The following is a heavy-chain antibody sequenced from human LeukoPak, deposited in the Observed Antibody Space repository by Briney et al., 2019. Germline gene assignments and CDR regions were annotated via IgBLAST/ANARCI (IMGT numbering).Heavy chain of an antibody. CDR2: TYYRSQWYN. CDR3: AGGYAFDV. V-gene: IGHV6-1*01. CDR1: GDSVSNNDGA. J-gene: IGHJ3*01. Sequence: SQTLSLTCAISGDSVSNNDGAWNWIRQSPSRGLEWLGRTYYRSQWYNDYARSVMSRISVDPDTPKNQFSLQLRSVTPDDTAVYYCAGGYAFDVWGQGTTVIVSS.